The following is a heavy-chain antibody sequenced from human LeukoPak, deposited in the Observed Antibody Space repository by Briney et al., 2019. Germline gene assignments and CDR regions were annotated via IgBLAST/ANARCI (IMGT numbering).Heavy chain of an antibody. Sequence: PGGSLRLSCAASGFTFSSYAMSWVRQAPEKGLEWVSVIYSGGSTYYADSVKGRFTISRDNSKNTLYLQMNSLRAEDTAVYYCARVNFGAFDIWGQGTMVTVSS. V-gene: IGHV3-53*01. CDR1: GFTFSSYA. J-gene: IGHJ3*02. CDR2: IYSGGST. CDR3: ARVNFGAFDI. D-gene: IGHD3-10*01.